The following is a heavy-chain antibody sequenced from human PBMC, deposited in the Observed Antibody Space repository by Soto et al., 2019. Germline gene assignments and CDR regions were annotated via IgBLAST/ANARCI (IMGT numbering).Heavy chain of an antibody. V-gene: IGHV3-23*01. CDR3: AKASITIALHGMDV. D-gene: IGHD3-3*01. CDR2: ISGTAGIT. Sequence: PWGSLRLSCAASGFTFNIYPMTWVRQAPGKGLEWVSAISGTAGITYYADSVKGRFTISRDNSKNTLYLQMNSLRAEDTAVYFCAKASITIALHGMDVWGQGTTVTVS. J-gene: IGHJ6*02. CDR1: GFTFNIYP.